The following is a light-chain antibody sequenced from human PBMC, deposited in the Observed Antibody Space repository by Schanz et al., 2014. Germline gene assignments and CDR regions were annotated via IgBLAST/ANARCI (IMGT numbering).Light chain of an antibody. J-gene: IGKJ1*01. CDR2: GAF. V-gene: IGKV3-20*01. CDR3: QQYGSPWT. CDR1: QSISGYD. Sequence: EIVLTQSPGTLSLSPGERATLSCKASQSISGYDLAWYQQKPGQAPRLLIYGAFDRATGIPDRFSGSGSGTVFTLTISRLEPEDFAVYYCQQYGSPWTFGQGTKVEIK.